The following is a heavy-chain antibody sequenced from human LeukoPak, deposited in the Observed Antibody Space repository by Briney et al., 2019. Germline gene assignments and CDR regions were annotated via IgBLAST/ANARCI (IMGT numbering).Heavy chain of an antibody. CDR1: GYSFTNYW. Sequence: GESLKISCKGSGYSFTNYWIGWVRQMPWKGLEWMGIIYPGDSETRYSPSFQGQVTMSADKSSSAAYLQWRSLKAADSAMYYCARHYGSGGYSGYDFVGWFDPWGQGTLVTVSS. V-gene: IGHV5-51*01. CDR2: IYPGDSET. D-gene: IGHD5-12*01. J-gene: IGHJ5*02. CDR3: ARHYGSGGYSGYDFVGWFDP.